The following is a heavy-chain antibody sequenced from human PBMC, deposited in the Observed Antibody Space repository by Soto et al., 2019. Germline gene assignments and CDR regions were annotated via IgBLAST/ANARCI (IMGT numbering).Heavy chain of an antibody. CDR3: AREGEQLAGHGHGTWWFGP. D-gene: IGHD6-13*01. Sequence: GASVKVSCKASGSPFTSYGITWVRQPPGQGLEWMGWISAYNGNTNYAQKLQGRVTMTTDTSTSTAYMELRSRRSDDTAVYYCAREGEQLAGHGHGTWWFGPWGQGTRVIVAS. V-gene: IGHV1-18*01. J-gene: IGHJ5*02. CDR1: GSPFTSYG. CDR2: ISAYNGNT.